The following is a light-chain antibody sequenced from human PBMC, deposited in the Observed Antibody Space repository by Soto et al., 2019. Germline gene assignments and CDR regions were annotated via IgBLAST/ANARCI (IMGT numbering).Light chain of an antibody. CDR1: SSDVGGYDH. V-gene: IGLV2-14*01. J-gene: IGLJ1*01. Sequence: QSVLTQPASVSGSPGQSITISCTGTSSDVGGYDHVSWYQQHPGKAPKLMIYDVSNRPSGVSNRFSGSKSGNTASLTISGLQTEDEADYYCNSYTSSSTDVFGTGTKLTVL. CDR3: NSYTSSSTDV. CDR2: DVS.